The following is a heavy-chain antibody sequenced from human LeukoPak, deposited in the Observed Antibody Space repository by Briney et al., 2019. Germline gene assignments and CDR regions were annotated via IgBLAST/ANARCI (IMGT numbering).Heavy chain of an antibody. D-gene: IGHD3-22*01. CDR1: GFTFSRYW. V-gene: IGHV3-7*01. CDR3: AREILADYGSSGVQN. J-gene: IGHJ4*02. CDR2: IKQNGREK. Sequence: RSLRLSCAASGFTFSRYWMTSVRQAPGKGLEWVAHIKQNGREKYYVDSVKGRFTISRGNAKNSLYLQMNSLRAEDTAVYYCAREILADYGSSGVQNWGQGTLVTVSS.